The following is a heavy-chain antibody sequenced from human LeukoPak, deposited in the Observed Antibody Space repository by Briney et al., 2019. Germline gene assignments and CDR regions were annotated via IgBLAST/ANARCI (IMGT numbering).Heavy chain of an antibody. J-gene: IGHJ4*02. CDR3: TRGSGRFEY. V-gene: IGHV3-49*02. CDR1: GFTFGNFP. D-gene: IGHD1-26*01. Sequence: GRSLRLSCTTSGFTFGNFPIRWVRHAPGKGVEGVGYIRAKDYGGTTEYSAAVKGRFTISRDDSKGIGYLQMNDLQTDDTGGYYWTRGSGRFEYWGQGTLVTVSS. CDR2: IRAKDYGGTT.